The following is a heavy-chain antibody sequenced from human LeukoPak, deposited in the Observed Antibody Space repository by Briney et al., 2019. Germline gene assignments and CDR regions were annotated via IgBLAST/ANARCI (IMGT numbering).Heavy chain of an antibody. CDR3: ARGGFGLEVRWFDP. CDR2: INPNSGGT. J-gene: IGHJ5*02. V-gene: IGHV1-2*02. CDR1: GGTFSSSA. D-gene: IGHD1-7*01. Sequence: ASVKVSCKASGGTFSSSAIIWVRQAPGQGLEWMGWINPNSGGTNYAQKFQGRVTMTRDTSISTAYMELSRLRSDDTAVYYCARGGFGLEVRWFDPWGQGTLVTVSS.